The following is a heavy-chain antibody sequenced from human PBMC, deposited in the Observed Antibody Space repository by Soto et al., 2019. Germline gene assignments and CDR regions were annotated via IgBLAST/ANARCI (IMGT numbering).Heavy chain of an antibody. V-gene: IGHV3-66*01. CDR1: RFTVSSHY. J-gene: IGHJ4*02. CDR2: IYSGGST. D-gene: IGHD3-22*01. Sequence: GTLRLSCATSRFTVSSHYISWVRQARGKGLEWVSVIYSGGSTYYADSVKGRFTISRDNSKNTLYLQMNSLRAEDTAVYYCARDRALYYYDSSGYYDYWGQGTLVTVSS. CDR3: ARDRALYYYDSSGYYDY.